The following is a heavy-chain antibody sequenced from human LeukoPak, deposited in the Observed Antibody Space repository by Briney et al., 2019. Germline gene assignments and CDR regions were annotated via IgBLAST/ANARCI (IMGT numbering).Heavy chain of an antibody. CDR2: IIPIFGTA. CDR3: ARGGDGYKEADDAFDI. CDR1: GYTFTSYG. J-gene: IGHJ3*02. V-gene: IGHV1-69*13. D-gene: IGHD5-24*01. Sequence: SVKVSCKASGYTFTSYGNSWVRQAPGQGLEWMGGIIPIFGTANYAQKFQGRVTITADESTSTAYMELSSLRSEDTAVYYCARGGDGYKEADDAFDIWGQGTMVTVSS.